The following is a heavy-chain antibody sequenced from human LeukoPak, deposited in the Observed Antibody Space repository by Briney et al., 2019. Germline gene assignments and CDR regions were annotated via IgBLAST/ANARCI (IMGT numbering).Heavy chain of an antibody. CDR2: INGDGSNS. D-gene: IGHD3-16*01. J-gene: IGHJ4*02. V-gene: IGHV3-74*01. Sequence: GRSLRLSCAASGFTFSRLGMQWVRQAPGKGLVWVSRINGDGSNSNYADSVKGRFTISRDNARNTLCLQMYGLRAEDTALYYCARTSPTSHFDFWGQGTLVTVSS. CDR3: ARTSPTSHFDF. CDR1: GFTFSRLG.